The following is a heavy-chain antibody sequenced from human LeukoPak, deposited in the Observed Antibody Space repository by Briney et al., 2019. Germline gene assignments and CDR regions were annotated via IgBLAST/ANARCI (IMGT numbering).Heavy chain of an antibody. V-gene: IGHV4-59*01. J-gene: IGHJ4*02. CDR1: GGSISSYY. CDR2: IYYSGST. D-gene: IGHD5-18*01. CDR3: ARGNAAMVPFDY. Sequence: SETLSPTCTVSGGSISSYYWSWIRQPPGKGLEWIGYIYYSGSTNYNPSLKSRVTISVDTSKNQFSLKLSSVTAADTAVYYCARGNAAMVPFDYWGQGTLVTVSS.